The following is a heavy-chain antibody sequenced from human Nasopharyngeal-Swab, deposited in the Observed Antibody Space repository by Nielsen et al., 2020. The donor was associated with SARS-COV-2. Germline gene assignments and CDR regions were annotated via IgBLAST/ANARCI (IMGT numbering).Heavy chain of an antibody. CDR2: ISARGTST. J-gene: IGHJ4*02. V-gene: IGHV3-23*01. Sequence: GESLKISCVASGFTFSNYAMSWARQAPGKGLEWVSTISARGTSTFYVDSVKGRFTISRDNAKNSLYLQMNSLRAEDTAVYYCAREAIYDSSGYGLDYWGQGTLVTVSS. CDR3: AREAIYDSSGYGLDY. CDR1: GFTFSNYA. D-gene: IGHD3-22*01.